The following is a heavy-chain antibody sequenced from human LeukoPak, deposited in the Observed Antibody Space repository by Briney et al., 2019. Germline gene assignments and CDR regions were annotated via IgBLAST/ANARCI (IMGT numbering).Heavy chain of an antibody. J-gene: IGHJ3*02. CDR1: GGSISSYY. CDR2: IYYSGST. D-gene: IGHD1-26*01. V-gene: IGHV4-59*01. Sequence: SETLSLTCTVSGGSISSYYWSWIRQPPGKGLEWIGYIYYSGSTNYNPPLKSRVTISVDTSKNQFSLKLSSVTAADTAVYYCARALGATDAFDIWGQGTMVTVSS. CDR3: ARALGATDAFDI.